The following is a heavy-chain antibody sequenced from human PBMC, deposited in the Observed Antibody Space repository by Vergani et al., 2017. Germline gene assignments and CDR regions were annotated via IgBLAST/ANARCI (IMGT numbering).Heavy chain of an antibody. Sequence: QVQLVQSGAEVKKPGSSVKVSCKASGGPFSSYAISWVRQAPGQGLEWMGGIIPIFGTANYAQKFQGRVTITADESTSTAYMELSSLRSEDTAVYYCAGDRGSVIRFGDYMDVWGKGTTVTVSS. J-gene: IGHJ6*03. V-gene: IGHV1-69*12. CDR1: GGPFSSYA. CDR2: IIPIFGTA. D-gene: IGHD3-10*01. CDR3: AGDRGSVIRFGDYMDV.